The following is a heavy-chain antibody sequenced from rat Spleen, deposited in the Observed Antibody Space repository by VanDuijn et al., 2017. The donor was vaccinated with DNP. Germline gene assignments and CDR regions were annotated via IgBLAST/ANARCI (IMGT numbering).Heavy chain of an antibody. V-gene: IGHV3-1*01. CDR3: ARGLNYGGYIYSWYFDF. CDR1: GYSITSNY. CDR2: INYSGGT. Sequence: EVQLQESGPGLVKPSQSLSLTCSVTGYSITSNYWGWIRKFPGNKMEWIGYINYSGGTGYNPSLKSRISITRDTSKNQFFLQLNSVTTEDTATYYCARGLNYGGYIYSWYFDFWGPGTMVTVSS. J-gene: IGHJ1*01. D-gene: IGHD1-11*01.